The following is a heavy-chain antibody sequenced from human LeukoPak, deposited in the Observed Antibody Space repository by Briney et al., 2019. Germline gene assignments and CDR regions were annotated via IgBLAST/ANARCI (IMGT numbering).Heavy chain of an antibody. V-gene: IGHV3-30*18. CDR3: AKNLWFGEFPAYYFDY. J-gene: IGHJ4*02. CDR1: GFTFSSYS. CDR2: ISYDGSNK. Sequence: GGSLRLSCAASGFTFSSYSMNWVRQAPGKELEWVAVISYDGSNKYYADSVKGRFTISRDNSKNTLYLQMNSLRAEDTAVYYCAKNLWFGEFPAYYFDYWGQGTLVTVSS. D-gene: IGHD3-10*01.